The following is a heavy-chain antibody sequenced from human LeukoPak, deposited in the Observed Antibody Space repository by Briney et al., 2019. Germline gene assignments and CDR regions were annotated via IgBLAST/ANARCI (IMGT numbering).Heavy chain of an antibody. CDR3: ARVGYSGSYRYLYCFDY. V-gene: IGHV1-2*02. CDR1: GYTFTGYY. D-gene: IGHD1-26*01. J-gene: IGHJ4*02. Sequence: ASVKVSCKASGYTFTGYYMHWVRQAPGQGLEWMGWINPNSGGTNYAQKFQGRVTMTRDTSISTAYMELSRLRSDDTAVYYCARVGYSGSYRYLYCFDYWGQGTLVTVSS. CDR2: INPNSGGT.